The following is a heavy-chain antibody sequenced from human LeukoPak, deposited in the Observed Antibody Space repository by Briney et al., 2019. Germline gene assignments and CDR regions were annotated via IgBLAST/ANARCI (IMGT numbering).Heavy chain of an antibody. CDR1: AGSIRSYF. CDR3: ARSPYYYGLGSYFDY. D-gene: IGHD3-10*01. V-gene: IGHV4-59*01. Sequence: KASETLSLTCTVSAGSIRSYFWSWIRQPPGKGLQWIGYIYYTGSTSYDPSLKSRVTISLDTSKNQFSLKLSSVTAADTAVYYCARSPYYYGLGSYFDYWGQGTLVTVSS. J-gene: IGHJ4*02. CDR2: IYYTGST.